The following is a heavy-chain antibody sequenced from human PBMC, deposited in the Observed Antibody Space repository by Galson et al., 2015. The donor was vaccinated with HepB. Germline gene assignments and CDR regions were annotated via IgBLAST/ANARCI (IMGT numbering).Heavy chain of an antibody. CDR2: IYRGGST. D-gene: IGHD6-13*01. J-gene: IGHJ4*02. Sequence: SLRLSCAASGFTVSNNYMSWVRQAPGKGLEWVSIIYRGGSTYYADSVKGRSTISRDDSKNTLFLQMNSLRAEDTALYYCASRYSSSWAALDYWGQGTLVTVSS. CDR3: ASRYSSSWAALDY. CDR1: GFTVSNNY. V-gene: IGHV3-53*01.